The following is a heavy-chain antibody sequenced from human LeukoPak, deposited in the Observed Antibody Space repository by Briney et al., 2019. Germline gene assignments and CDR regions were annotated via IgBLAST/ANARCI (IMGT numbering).Heavy chain of an antibody. J-gene: IGHJ4*02. CDR3: ARRRSKAYEN. CDR2: ISSGSST. D-gene: IGHD3-22*01. V-gene: IGHV3-53*01. CDR1: GFTVSSHY. Sequence: GGSLRLSCAASGFTVSSHYMTWVRQAPGKGLEWVSLISSGSSTYYADSVKGRFTISRDNYTNTMYLQLNSMRADDTAVYYCARRRSKAYENWGQGTLVTVSS.